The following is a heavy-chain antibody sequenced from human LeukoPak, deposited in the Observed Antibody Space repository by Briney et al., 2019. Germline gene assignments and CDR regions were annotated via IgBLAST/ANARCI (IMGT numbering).Heavy chain of an antibody. CDR3: AKEVDCPSDCLFFHS. Sequence: PGGSLRLSCAASGFTFDRFTIHWVRQTPGKGLEWVSHINRRGHTFYADSVKGRFTISRDNSRNSVFLQMNSLRPEDTALYHCAKEVDCPSDCLFFHSWGQGTLVTVSS. CDR1: GFTFDRFT. CDR2: INRRGHT. V-gene: IGHV3-43*01. J-gene: IGHJ4*02. D-gene: IGHD2-21*02.